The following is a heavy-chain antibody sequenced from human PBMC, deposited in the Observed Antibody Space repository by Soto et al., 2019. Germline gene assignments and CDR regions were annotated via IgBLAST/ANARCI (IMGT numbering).Heavy chain of an antibody. D-gene: IGHD3-22*01. Sequence: GGSLRLSCAASGFTFSSYGMHWVRQAPGKGLEWVAVIWSNGNNKYYADSVKGRFTISRDNSHNTLYLQMNSLRAEDTAVYYCARESSDSSGYYLLFDYWGQGTLVTVSS. CDR2: IWSNGNNK. V-gene: IGHV3-33*01. CDR3: ARESSDSSGYYLLFDY. CDR1: GFTFSSYG. J-gene: IGHJ4*02.